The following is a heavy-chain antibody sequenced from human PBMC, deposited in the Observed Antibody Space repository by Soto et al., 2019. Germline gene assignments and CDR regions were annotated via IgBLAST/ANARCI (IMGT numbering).Heavy chain of an antibody. Sequence: ASVKVSCKASGYTFTSYGISWVRQAPGQGLEWIGWINANNGNTNYAQKFQGRVTLTTDISTTTAYMELTSLRSEDTAIYYCAKVSRKGSAIDFDYWGQGTLVTVSS. CDR2: INANNGNT. CDR3: AKVSRKGSAIDFDY. J-gene: IGHJ4*02. CDR1: GYTFTSYG. V-gene: IGHV1-18*01. D-gene: IGHD3-10*01.